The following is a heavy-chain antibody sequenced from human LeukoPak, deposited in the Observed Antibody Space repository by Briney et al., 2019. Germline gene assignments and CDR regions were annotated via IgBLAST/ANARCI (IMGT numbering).Heavy chain of an antibody. CDR3: ARTYYDYFWGNCRYIDY. D-gene: IGHD3-16*02. Sequence: SETLALTCTVSGYSISSGYYWGWIRQPPGKGLEWIGSIYHSGSTYYNPSLKSRVTISGDTSKNQFSLKLSSVTAADTAVYYCARTYYDYFWGNCRYIDYWGQGTLVTVSS. CDR1: GYSISSGYY. J-gene: IGHJ4*02. V-gene: IGHV4-38-2*02. CDR2: IYHSGST.